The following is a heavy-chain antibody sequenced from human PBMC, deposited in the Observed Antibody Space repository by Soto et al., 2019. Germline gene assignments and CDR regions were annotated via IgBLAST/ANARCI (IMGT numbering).Heavy chain of an antibody. J-gene: IGHJ5*02. CDR1: GGTFSSYA. D-gene: IGHD6-13*01. CDR2: IIPIFGTA. CDR3: ARVWQQLANWFDP. Sequence: ASVKVSCKASGGTFSSYAISWVRQAPGQGLEWMGGIIPIFGTANYAQKFQGRVTITADESTSTAYMELSSLRSEDTAVYYCARVWQQLANWFDPWGQGTLVTVSS. V-gene: IGHV1-69*13.